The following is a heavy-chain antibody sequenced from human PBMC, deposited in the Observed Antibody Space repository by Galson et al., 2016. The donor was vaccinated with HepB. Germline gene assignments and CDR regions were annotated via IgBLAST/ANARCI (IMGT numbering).Heavy chain of an antibody. D-gene: IGHD3-10*01. Sequence: SVKVSCKASGGTFSNNAISWVRQAPGQGLEWMGGIIPIFRTARYAQKFKGRVTITADESTRTGYMELSSLGSEDTAVYYCARGGDERISWDNYYYAMDGWGQGTTVTVSS. CDR2: IIPIFRTA. CDR1: GGTFSNNA. V-gene: IGHV1-69*13. J-gene: IGHJ6*02. CDR3: ARGGDERISWDNYYYAMDG.